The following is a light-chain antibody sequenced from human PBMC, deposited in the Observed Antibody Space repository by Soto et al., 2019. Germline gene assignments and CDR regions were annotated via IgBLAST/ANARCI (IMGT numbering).Light chain of an antibody. CDR1: RSNIGAGYD. CDR2: DNS. Sequence: QSVLTQPPSLSGAPGQRVTISCTGSRSNIGAGYDVHWYQHLPGTAPKVLIFDNSNRPSGVPDRFSGSKSGTSAPLAITGLQAEDGAVSYCHSYDVSLRGPAFGGGTKLTVL. V-gene: IGLV1-40*01. J-gene: IGLJ2*01. CDR3: HSYDVSLRGPA.